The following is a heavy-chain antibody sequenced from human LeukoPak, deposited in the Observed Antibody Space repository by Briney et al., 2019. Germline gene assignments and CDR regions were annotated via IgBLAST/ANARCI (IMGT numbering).Heavy chain of an antibody. CDR3: ARMDYGDYGAFDY. D-gene: IGHD4-17*01. V-gene: IGHV4-39*01. J-gene: IGHJ4*02. Sequence: TSSETLSLTCTVSGGSISSNNYYWGWIRQPPGKGLEWIGNIYYSEDTYYNPSLKSRVTISVDTSKNQFSLKLSSVTATDTAVYYCARMDYGDYGAFDYWGQGTRVTVSS. CDR1: GGSISSNNYY. CDR2: IYYSEDT.